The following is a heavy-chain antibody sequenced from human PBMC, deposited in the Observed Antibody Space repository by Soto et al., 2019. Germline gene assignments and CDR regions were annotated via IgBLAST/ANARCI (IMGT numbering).Heavy chain of an antibody. J-gene: IGHJ4*02. CDR2: IYYNGNT. V-gene: IGHV4-59*11. Sequence: QVQLQESGPGLVKPSETLSLTCTVSGGSISNHYWSWIRQPPGKGLEWIGYIYYNGNTNYNPSLKSRVTRSVDTSKNQISLKLSSVTAADTAVYYCTRANWYSEYWGQGTRVTVSS. CDR1: GGSISNHY. CDR3: TRANWYSEY. D-gene: IGHD7-27*01.